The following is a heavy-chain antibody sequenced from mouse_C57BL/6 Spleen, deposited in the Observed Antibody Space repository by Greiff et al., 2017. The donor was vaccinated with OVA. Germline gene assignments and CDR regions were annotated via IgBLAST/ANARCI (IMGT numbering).Heavy chain of an antibody. V-gene: IGHV1-42*01. CDR2: INPSTGGT. D-gene: IGHD1-1*01. J-gene: IGHJ1*03. CDR3: AGGGATVVATSDWYFDV. CDR1: GYSFTGYY. Sequence: VQLQQSGPELVKPGASVKISCKASGYSFTGYYMNWVKQSPEKSLEWIGEINPSTGGTTYNEKFKAKATLTADKSSSTAYMQLKSLTSEDSALHYCAGGGATVVATSDWYFDVWGTGTTVTVSS.